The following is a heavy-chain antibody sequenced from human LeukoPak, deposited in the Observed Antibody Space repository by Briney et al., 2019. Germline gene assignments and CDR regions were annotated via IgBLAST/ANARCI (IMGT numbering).Heavy chain of an antibody. CDR2: IYYSGST. D-gene: IGHD6-19*01. J-gene: IGHJ4*02. CDR1: GGSISSGGYY. Sequence: PSETLSLTCTVSGGSISSGGYYWSWIPQHPGKGLEWIGYIYYSGSTYYNPSLKSRVTISVDTSKNQFSLKLSSVTAADTAVYYCARGITRGQWLVLVYFDYWGQGTLVTVSS. CDR3: ARGITRGQWLVLVYFDY. V-gene: IGHV4-31*03.